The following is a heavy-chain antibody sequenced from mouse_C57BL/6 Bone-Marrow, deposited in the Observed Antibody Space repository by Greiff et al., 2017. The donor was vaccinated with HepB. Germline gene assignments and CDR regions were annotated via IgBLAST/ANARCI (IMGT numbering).Heavy chain of an antibody. CDR3: AREGSNYDFYY. V-gene: IGHV1-64*01. Sequence: QVQLQQPGAELVKPGASVKLSCKASGYTFTSYWMHWVKQRPGQGLEWIGMIHPNSGSTNYNEKFKRKATLTGDKSSTTAYMPLSSLTSEDSAVYYCAREGSNYDFYYWGQGTTLTFSS. J-gene: IGHJ2*01. CDR2: IHPNSGST. CDR1: GYTFTSYW. D-gene: IGHD2-5*01.